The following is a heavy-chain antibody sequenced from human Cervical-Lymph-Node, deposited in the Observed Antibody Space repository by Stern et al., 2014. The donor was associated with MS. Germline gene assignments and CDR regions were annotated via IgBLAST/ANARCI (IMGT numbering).Heavy chain of an antibody. J-gene: IGHJ4*02. Sequence: EVQLLESGGGLIQPGGSLRLSCAVSGFNVSDKYMSWVRQAPGKGLEWVLVIFSGGNTYYADAVKGRFTNSRDNSKNTLNLQMNSLRAEDTAVYYCATDQGDYWGQGTLVTVSS. CDR2: IFSGGNT. V-gene: IGHV3-53*01. D-gene: IGHD2-2*01. CDR3: ATDQGDY. CDR1: GFNVSDKY.